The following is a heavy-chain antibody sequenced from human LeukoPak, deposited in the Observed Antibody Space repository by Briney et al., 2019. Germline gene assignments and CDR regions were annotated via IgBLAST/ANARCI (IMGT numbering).Heavy chain of an antibody. Sequence: ASVKVSCKASGYTFTGYYMHWVRQAPGQGLEWMGWINPNSGGTNYAQKFQGRVTMTRDTSISTAYMELSRLRSDDTAVYYCARYQQLVGTFDYWGQGTLVTVSS. CDR1: GYTFTGYY. CDR3: ARYQQLVGTFDY. V-gene: IGHV1-2*02. CDR2: INPNSGGT. D-gene: IGHD6-6*01. J-gene: IGHJ4*02.